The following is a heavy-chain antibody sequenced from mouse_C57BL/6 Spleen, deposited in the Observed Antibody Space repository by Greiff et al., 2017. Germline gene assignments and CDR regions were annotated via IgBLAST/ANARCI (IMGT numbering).Heavy chain of an antibody. V-gene: IGHV1-50*01. J-gene: IGHJ2*01. CDR2: IDPSDSYT. D-gene: IGHD1-1*01. CDR3: ARGTTVVAPYDFDY. CDR1: GYTFTSYW. Sequence: QVQLQQPGAELVKPGASVKLSCKASGYTFTSYWMQWVKQRPGQGLEWIGEIDPSDSYTNYNQKFKGKATLTVDTSSSTAYMQLSSLTSEDSAVYYWARGTTVVAPYDFDYWGQGTTLTVSS.